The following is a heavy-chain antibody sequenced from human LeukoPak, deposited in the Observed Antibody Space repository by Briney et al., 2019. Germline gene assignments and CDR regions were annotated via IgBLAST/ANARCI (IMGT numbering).Heavy chain of an antibody. D-gene: IGHD3/OR15-3a*01. CDR3: ARLRTGSRYFDY. CDR1: GYTFTGYY. J-gene: IGHJ4*02. Sequence: ASVKVSCKASGYTFTGYYMHWVRQAPGQGLEWMGWINPNSGGTNYAQKFQGRVTMTRDTSISTAYMELSRLRSDDTAVYYCARLRTGSRYFDYWGQGTLVTVSS. V-gene: IGHV1-2*02. CDR2: INPNSGGT.